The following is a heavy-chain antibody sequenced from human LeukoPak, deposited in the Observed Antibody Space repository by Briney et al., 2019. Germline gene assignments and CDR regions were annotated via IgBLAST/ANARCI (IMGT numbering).Heavy chain of an antibody. CDR1: GGTFSSYA. CDR3: ARGNGSGYYFDY. CDR2: IIPILGIA. V-gene: IGHV1-69*04. J-gene: IGHJ4*02. D-gene: IGHD3-10*01. Sequence: ASVKVSCKASGGTFSSYAISWVRQAPGQGLEWMGRIIPILGIANYAQKFQGRVTITADKSTSTAYMELSSLRSEDTAVYYCARGNGSGYYFDYWGQGTLVTASS.